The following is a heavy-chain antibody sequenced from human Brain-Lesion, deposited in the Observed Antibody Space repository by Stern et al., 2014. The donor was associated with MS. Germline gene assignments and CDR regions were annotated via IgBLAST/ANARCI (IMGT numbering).Heavy chain of an antibody. Sequence: QVQLVESGPGLVQPSETLSLTCSISGGSVSSNRYYWGWIRQPPGKGLEWIGIIYYSGATFYNPSLKSRVSISMDTSKNQFPLSLSSVTAADTAVYYCGRAGLDDTFDVWGQGTMVTVSS. CDR1: GGSVSSNRYY. J-gene: IGHJ3*01. D-gene: IGHD3/OR15-3a*01. CDR3: GRAGLDDTFDV. V-gene: IGHV4-39*01. CDR2: IYYSGAT.